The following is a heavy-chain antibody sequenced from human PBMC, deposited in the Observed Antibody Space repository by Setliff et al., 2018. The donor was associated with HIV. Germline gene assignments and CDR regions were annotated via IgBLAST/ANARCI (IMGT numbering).Heavy chain of an antibody. CDR2: IKTQPSNYAT. V-gene: IGHV3-73*01. CDR1: GFPFSGSA. J-gene: IGHJ5*02. D-gene: IGHD1-26*01. CDR3: ASMWKVGA. Sequence: PGGSLRLSCAASGFPFSGSAIHWVRRASGKGLEWVGRIKTQPSNYATAYGASMEGRFTISRDNARTSLYLEMSSLRVEDTAVYFCASMWKVGAWGRGTLVTVSS.